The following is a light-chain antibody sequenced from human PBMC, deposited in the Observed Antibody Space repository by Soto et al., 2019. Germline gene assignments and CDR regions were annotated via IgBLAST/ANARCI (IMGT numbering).Light chain of an antibody. J-gene: IGKJ1*01. CDR2: AAS. V-gene: IGKV1-39*01. CDR3: QQSYSTPRT. CDR1: QSISSY. Sequence: IQRTQSPSSLSASVGDRGSSTCRASQSISSYLNWYQQKPGKAPKLLIYAASSLQSGVPSRFSGSGSGTDFTLTISSLQPEDFATYYCQQSYSTPRTFGQGTKVDIK.